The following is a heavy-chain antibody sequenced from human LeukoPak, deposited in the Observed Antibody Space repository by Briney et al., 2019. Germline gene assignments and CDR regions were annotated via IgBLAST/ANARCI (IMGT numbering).Heavy chain of an antibody. CDR3: AIFFYLRPFDL. D-gene: IGHD3-3*01. Sequence: SETLSLTCTVSGGSISSYYWSWIRQPPGKGLEWIGHISYSGSTNYNPSLRSRVTISVDTSKNQFSLKLISVTAADTAVYYCAIFFYLRPFDLWGQGTMGTVSS. V-gene: IGHV4-59*08. CDR2: ISYSGST. J-gene: IGHJ2*01. CDR1: GGSISSYY.